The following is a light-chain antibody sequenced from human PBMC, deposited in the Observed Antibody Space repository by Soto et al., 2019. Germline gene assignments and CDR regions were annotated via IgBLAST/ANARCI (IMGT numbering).Light chain of an antibody. CDR1: YNL. J-gene: IGLJ3*02. V-gene: IGLV2-23*01. Sequence: QSALAQPASVSGSPGQSITISCTGTYNLVSWYQQHPGKAPKLMIFEGTKRPPGVSDRFSGSESGNTASLTISGLQTEDEADYYCCSHAGSSSWVFGGGTKLTVL. CDR3: CSHAGSSSWV. CDR2: EGT.